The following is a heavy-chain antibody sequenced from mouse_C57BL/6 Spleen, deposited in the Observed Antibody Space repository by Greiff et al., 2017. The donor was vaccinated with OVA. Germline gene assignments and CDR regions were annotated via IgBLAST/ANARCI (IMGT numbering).Heavy chain of an antibody. CDR1: GYTFTDYE. Sequence: VQLVESGAELVRPGASVTLSCKASGYTFTDYEMHWVKQTPVHGLEWIGAIDPETGGTAYNQKFKGKAILTADKSSSTAYMELRSLTSEDSAVYYCTRRYGNYAYWYFDVWGTGTTVTVSS. CDR2: IDPETGGT. CDR3: TRRYGNYAYWYFDV. D-gene: IGHD2-10*02. J-gene: IGHJ1*03. V-gene: IGHV1-15*01.